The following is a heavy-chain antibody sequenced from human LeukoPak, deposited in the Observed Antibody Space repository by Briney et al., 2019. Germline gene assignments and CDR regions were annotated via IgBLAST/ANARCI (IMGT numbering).Heavy chain of an antibody. CDR1: AYSFTMYF. V-gene: IGHV1-46*01. J-gene: IGHJ4*02. CDR2: INPSDGTT. CDR3: ARGGYYDSSGP. Sequence: ASVKVCCKASAYSFTMYFIHWVRQAPGQGLEWMGVINPSDGTTGAAQRFQGRVTMTRDTSTSTIYMELSSLTSDDTAVYFCARGGYYDSSGPWGQGTLVTVSS. D-gene: IGHD3-22*01.